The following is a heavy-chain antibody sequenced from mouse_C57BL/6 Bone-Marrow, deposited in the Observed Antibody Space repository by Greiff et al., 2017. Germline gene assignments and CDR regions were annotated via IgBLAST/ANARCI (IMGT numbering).Heavy chain of an antibody. J-gene: IGHJ2*01. V-gene: IGHV3-6*01. CDR2: ISYDGSN. CDR1: GYSITSGYY. D-gene: IGHD2-1*01. CDR3: ARLLFDY. Sequence: EVHLVESGPGLVKPSQSLSLTCSVTGYSITSGYYWNWIRQFPGNKLEWMGYISYDGSNNYNPSLKNRISITRDTSKNQFFLKLNSVTTEDTATYYCARLLFDYWGQGTTLTVSS.